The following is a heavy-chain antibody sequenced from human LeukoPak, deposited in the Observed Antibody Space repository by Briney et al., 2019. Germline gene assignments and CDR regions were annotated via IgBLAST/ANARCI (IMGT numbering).Heavy chain of an antibody. CDR3: AREINVPGFDAFDI. V-gene: IGHV1-2*02. J-gene: IGHJ3*02. Sequence: ASVKVSCKASGYTFTGNYMHWVRQAPGQGLEWMGWINPNNSATNYAQRFQGRVTTTRDTSISTAYMELSRLRSGDTAVYYCAREINVPGFDAFDIWGQGTMVTVSS. CDR1: GYTFTGNY. CDR2: INPNNSAT. D-gene: IGHD2-2*01.